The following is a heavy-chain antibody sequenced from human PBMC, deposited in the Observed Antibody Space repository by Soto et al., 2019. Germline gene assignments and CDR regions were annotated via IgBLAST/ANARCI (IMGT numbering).Heavy chain of an antibody. CDR3: AKDTAMVRGVYYYYGMDV. Sequence: EVQLLESGGGLVQPGGSLRLSCAASGFTFSSYAMSWVRQAPGKGLEWVSALSGSGGSTYYADSVKGRFTISRDNSKNTLYLQMNSLRAEDTAVYYCAKDTAMVRGVYYYYGMDVWGQGTTVTVSS. D-gene: IGHD5-18*01. J-gene: IGHJ6*02. CDR2: LSGSGGST. CDR1: GFTFSSYA. V-gene: IGHV3-23*01.